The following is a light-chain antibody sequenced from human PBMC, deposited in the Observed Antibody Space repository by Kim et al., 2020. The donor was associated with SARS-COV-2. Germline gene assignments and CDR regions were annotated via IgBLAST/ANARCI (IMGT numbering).Light chain of an antibody. V-gene: IGKV3-20*01. Sequence: EIVLTQSPGTLSSSPGETATFSCRASESVDSSKLAWYQQKPGQAPRLLIFGASSRATGIPDRFSGSGSGTDFTLTISRLEPEDFAVYYCQQFGGAPPITFGQGTRLKIK. CDR1: ESVDSSK. CDR2: GAS. CDR3: QQFGGAPPIT. J-gene: IGKJ5*01.